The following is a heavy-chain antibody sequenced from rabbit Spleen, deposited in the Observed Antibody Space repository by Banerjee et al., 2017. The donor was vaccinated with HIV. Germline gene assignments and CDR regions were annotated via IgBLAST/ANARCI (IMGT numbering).Heavy chain of an antibody. J-gene: IGHJ6*01. CDR2: IDPVFGST. V-gene: IGHV1S40*01. D-gene: IGHD8-1*01. Sequence: QSLEESGGDLVQPGASLTLTCTASGFSFSGGYFMCWVRQAPGKGLEWIGYIDPVFGSTYYATWVNGRFTISSHNAQNTLYLQLNSLTAADTATYFCARDAGTSFSTYGMDLWGPGTLVTVS. CDR3: ARDAGTSFSTYGMDL. CDR1: GFSFSGGYF.